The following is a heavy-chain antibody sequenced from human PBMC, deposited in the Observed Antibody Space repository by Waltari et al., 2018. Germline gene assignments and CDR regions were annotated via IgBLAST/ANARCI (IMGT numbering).Heavy chain of an antibody. Sequence: QLQLQESGPGLVKPSETLSLTCTVSGGSISSSSYYWGWIRQPPGKGLEWIGSIYYSGSTYYNPSLKSRVTISVDTSKNQFSLKLSSVTAADTAVYYCARDRADAAFDIWGQGTMVTVSS. J-gene: IGHJ3*02. CDR2: IYYSGST. CDR1: GGSISSSSYY. CDR3: ARDRADAAFDI. V-gene: IGHV4-39*07.